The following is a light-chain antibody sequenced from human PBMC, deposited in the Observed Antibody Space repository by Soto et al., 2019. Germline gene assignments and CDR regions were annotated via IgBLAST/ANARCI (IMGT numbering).Light chain of an antibody. Sequence: DIVMTQSPDSLAVSLGERATINCKSSQSVLYSSNNKNYLAWYQQKPGQPPKLLIYWASTRESGVPDRFSGSGSGTEFTLTISSLQAEDVAVYYCQQYYSPPPAFGGGTKVEIK. V-gene: IGKV4-1*01. CDR2: WAS. J-gene: IGKJ4*01. CDR1: QSVLYSSNNKNY. CDR3: QQYYSPPPA.